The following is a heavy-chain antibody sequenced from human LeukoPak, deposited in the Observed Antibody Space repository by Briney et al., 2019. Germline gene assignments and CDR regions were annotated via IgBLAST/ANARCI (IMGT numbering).Heavy chain of an antibody. J-gene: IGHJ4*02. CDR3: ARYLGTGTPFDY. D-gene: IGHD3-16*01. CDR2: TGFSDT. CDR1: GYMFSNYW. Sequence: GESLEISVQGSGYMFSNYWIGWVRPLPGKGLEWMGVTGFSDTRYSPSFQGQVSMSVDRSINSAYLQWGSLKASDTAVYYCARYLGTGTPFDYWGQGTLVTVSS. V-gene: IGHV5-51*01.